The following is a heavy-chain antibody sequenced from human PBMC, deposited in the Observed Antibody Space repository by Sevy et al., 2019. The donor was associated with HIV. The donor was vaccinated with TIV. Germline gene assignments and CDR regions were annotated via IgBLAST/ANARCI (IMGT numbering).Heavy chain of an antibody. D-gene: IGHD2-8*02. V-gene: IGHV3-23*01. CDR1: GFPFSNFA. CDR2: LIGGGSRT. Sequence: GGSLRLSCAASGFPFSNFAMSWVRQAPGKGLEWVSTLIGGGSRTCYADSVTGRFIISRDNSRNPLYQKMNSLRAEDTAIYYCAKRRVQSGLSGGGANYGMDVCGRRTTVTVSS. CDR3: AKRRVQSGLSGGGANYGMDV. J-gene: IGHJ6*02.